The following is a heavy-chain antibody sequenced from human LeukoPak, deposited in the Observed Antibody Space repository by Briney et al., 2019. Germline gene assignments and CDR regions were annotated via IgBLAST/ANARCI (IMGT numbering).Heavy chain of an antibody. Sequence: PGGSLRLSCAASGFTFSSYGMHWVRQAPGKGLEWVAVISYDGSNKYYADSVKGRFTISRDNSKNTLYLQMNSLRAEDTAVYYCAKDLGLYYYGSGSFPNWFDPWGQGTLVTVSS. V-gene: IGHV3-30*18. CDR3: AKDLGLYYYGSGSFPNWFDP. D-gene: IGHD3-10*01. CDR2: ISYDGSNK. CDR1: GFTFSSYG. J-gene: IGHJ5*02.